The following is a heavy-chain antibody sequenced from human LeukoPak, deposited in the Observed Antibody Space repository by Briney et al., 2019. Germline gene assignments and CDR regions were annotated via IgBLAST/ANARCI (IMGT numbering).Heavy chain of an antibody. V-gene: IGHV3-30*02. J-gene: IGHJ4*02. CDR2: IRYDGSNK. CDR1: GFTFNIYG. CDR3: AKYVSSGWSNFDY. D-gene: IGHD6-19*01. Sequence: GGSLRLSCAASGFTFNIYGMHWVRQAPGKGLEWVSFIRYDGSNKYYADSVKGRFTISRDTSKNTLYLQMNSLRAEDTAVYYCAKYVSSGWSNFDYWGQGTLVTVSS.